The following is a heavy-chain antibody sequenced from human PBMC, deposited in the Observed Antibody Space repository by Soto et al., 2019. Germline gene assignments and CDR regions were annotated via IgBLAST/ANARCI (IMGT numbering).Heavy chain of an antibody. CDR3: ARLARTSYNFDY. Sequence: SETLSLTCTVSGGSISSSSYYWGWIRQPPGKGLEWIGSIYYSGSTYYNPSLKSRVTISVDTSKNQFSLRLSSVTAADTAVYYCARLARTSYNFDYWGQGTLVTVSS. D-gene: IGHD4-4*01. J-gene: IGHJ4*02. CDR2: IYYSGST. CDR1: GGSISSSSYY. V-gene: IGHV4-39*01.